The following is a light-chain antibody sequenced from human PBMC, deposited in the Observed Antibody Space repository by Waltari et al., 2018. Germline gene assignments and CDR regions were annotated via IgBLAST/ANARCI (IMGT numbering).Light chain of an antibody. J-gene: IGKJ3*01. CDR2: LTS. CDR1: ESLLSPSNNMNY. Sequence: DIVMTQSPDSLAVSLGERATITRHSSESLLSPSNNMNYLAWYQQRPGQPPRLLIYLTSTRESGVPDRFSGSGSGTDFTLTISSLQTEDVATYFCQQYFRGPISFGPGTKLEMK. V-gene: IGKV4-1*01. CDR3: QQYFRGPIS.